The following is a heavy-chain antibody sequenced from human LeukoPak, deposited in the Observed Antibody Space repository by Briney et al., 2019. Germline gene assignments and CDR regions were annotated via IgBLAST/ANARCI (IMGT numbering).Heavy chain of an antibody. V-gene: IGHV1-2*02. Sequence: GASVKVSCKASGYTFTSYDINWVRQATGQGLEWMGWINPNSGGTNYAQKFQGRVTMTRDTSISTAYMELSRLRSDDTAVYYCARVRELLTYYYGSGSSNYFDYWGQGTLVTVSS. J-gene: IGHJ4*02. CDR2: INPNSGGT. D-gene: IGHD3-10*01. CDR3: ARVRELLTYYYGSGSSNYFDY. CDR1: GYTFTSYD.